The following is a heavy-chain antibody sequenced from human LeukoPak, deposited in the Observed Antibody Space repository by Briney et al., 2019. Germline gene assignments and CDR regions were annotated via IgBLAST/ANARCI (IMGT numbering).Heavy chain of an antibody. J-gene: IGHJ4*02. D-gene: IGHD3-9*01. CDR1: GGSFSGYY. V-gene: IGHV4-34*01. CDR2: INHSGST. CDR3: ASAPMYYDILTGYWNLFDY. Sequence: SETLSLTCAVYGGSFSGYYWSWIRQPPGKGLEWIGEINHSGSTNYNPSLKSRVTISVDTSKNQFSLKLSSVTAADTAVYYCASAPMYYDILTGYWNLFDYWGQGTLVTVSS.